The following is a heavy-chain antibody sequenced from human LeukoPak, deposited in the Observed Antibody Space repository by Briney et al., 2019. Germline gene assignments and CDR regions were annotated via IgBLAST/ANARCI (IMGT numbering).Heavy chain of an antibody. J-gene: IGHJ4*02. Sequence: GGSLRLSCAASGFTFSDYYMSWIRQAPGKGLEWVSSISRSSIYKYYADSMKGRFTISRDNAKNSVYLQVNSVRAEDTAVYYCARGRYDSSGYYALFDYWGRGTLVTVSS. V-gene: IGHV3-11*06. CDR3: ARGRYDSSGYYALFDY. D-gene: IGHD3-22*01. CDR2: ISRSSIYK. CDR1: GFTFSDYY.